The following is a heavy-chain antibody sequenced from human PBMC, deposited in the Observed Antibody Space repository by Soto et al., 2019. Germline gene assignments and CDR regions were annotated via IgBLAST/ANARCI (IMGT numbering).Heavy chain of an antibody. CDR3: ARVVTGTQSYYYGMDV. V-gene: IGHV1-69*06. CDR2: IIPIFGTA. CDR1: GGTFSSYA. Sequence: QVQLVQSGAEVKKPGSSVKVSCKASGGTFSSYAISWVRQAPGQGLEWMGGIIPIFGTANYAQKFQGRVTITADKSTSTAYLELSSLRSEDTAVYYCARVVTGTQSYYYGMDVWGQGTTVTGSS. J-gene: IGHJ6*02. D-gene: IGHD1-20*01.